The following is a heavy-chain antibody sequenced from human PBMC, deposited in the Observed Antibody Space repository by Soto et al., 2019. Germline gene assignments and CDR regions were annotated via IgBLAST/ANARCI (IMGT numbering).Heavy chain of an antibody. CDR2: IWFDGRNK. D-gene: IGHD1-20*01. J-gene: IGHJ4*02. CDR3: ARVGITGTTVRGFDY. V-gene: IGHV3-33*01. Sequence: QVQLVESGGGVVQPGRSLRLSCAASGFTFSIYGMHWGRPAPGKGLECGALIWFDGRNKYYADSVKGRFTISRDNSKNTLYLQMNSLRAEDTDVYSCARVGITGTTVRGFDYWGQGTLVTVSS. CDR1: GFTFSIYG.